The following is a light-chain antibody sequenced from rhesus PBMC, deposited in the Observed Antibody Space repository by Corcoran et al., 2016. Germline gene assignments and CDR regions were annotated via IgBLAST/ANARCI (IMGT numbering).Light chain of an antibody. Sequence: EIVVTQFPATLSLSPGERATLSCRASQTVGSHLVWYQQKPGHAPRLLIYDISRRATGIPDRFSGNGSGTDFTLTISSLEPEDVGLYDCQQTSNLSPLTFGGGTNV. CDR3: QQTSNLSPLT. V-gene: IGKV3-24*04. CDR2: DIS. J-gene: IGKJ4*01. CDR1: QTVGSH.